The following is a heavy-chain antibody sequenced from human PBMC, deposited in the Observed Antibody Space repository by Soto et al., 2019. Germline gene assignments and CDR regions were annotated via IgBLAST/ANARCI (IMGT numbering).Heavy chain of an antibody. CDR3: AGTTSLQWYYIDV. CDR1: GDSVSSNSAA. J-gene: IGHJ6*03. D-gene: IGHD1-7*01. CDR2: TYYRSRWYN. V-gene: IGHV6-1*01. Sequence: SQTLSLTCAISGDSVSSNSAAWNWTRQSQSRGLEWLGRTYYRSRWYNDSAVSVKSRITVNPDTSKNLFSLHLNSVAPEDSALYYCAGTTSLQWYYIDVWDKGTTVTVSS.